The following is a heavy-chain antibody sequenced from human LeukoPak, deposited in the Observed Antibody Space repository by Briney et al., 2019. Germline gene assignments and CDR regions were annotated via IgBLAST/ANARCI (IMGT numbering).Heavy chain of an antibody. D-gene: IGHD6-13*01. CDR2: IYPGGPDN. CDR1: GYSFTSYW. J-gene: IGHJ4*02. V-gene: IGHV5-51*01. CDR3: ARHSSSSWPTHLDC. Sequence: GKSLKISCKGSGYSFTSYWIGWVGQLPGKGLEWMGIIYPGGPDNRYRASFQGQGPISAEKSISTAYLQWSSLKASDTVMYYCARHSSSSWPTHLDCWGEGTLVGVCS.